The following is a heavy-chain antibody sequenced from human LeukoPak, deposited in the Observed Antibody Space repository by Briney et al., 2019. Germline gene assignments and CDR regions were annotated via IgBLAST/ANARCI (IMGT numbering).Heavy chain of an antibody. CDR1: GGSISSGGNS. D-gene: IGHD1-26*01. CDR2: IYYSGST. CDR3: ARASSGSYSATFDY. V-gene: IGHV4-61*08. J-gene: IGHJ4*02. Sequence: SETLSLTCAVSGGSISSGGNSWSWIRQPPGKGLEWIGYIYYSGSTNYNPSLKSRVTISVDTSKNQFSLKLSSVTAADTAVYYCARASSGSYSATFDYWGQGTLVTVSS.